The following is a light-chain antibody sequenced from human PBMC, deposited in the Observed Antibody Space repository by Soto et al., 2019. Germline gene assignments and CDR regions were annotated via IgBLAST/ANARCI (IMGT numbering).Light chain of an antibody. Sequence: ETVMTQSPATLSVSPGETATLSCRASQSVSLNLAWYQLKPGQAPRLLIYGAFTRAADIPARFSGGGSGTEFTLTISSLQSEDFAVYHCQQYDNWPYTFGQGTKLEI. CDR1: QSVSLN. J-gene: IGKJ2*01. V-gene: IGKV3-15*01. CDR2: GAF. CDR3: QQYDNWPYT.